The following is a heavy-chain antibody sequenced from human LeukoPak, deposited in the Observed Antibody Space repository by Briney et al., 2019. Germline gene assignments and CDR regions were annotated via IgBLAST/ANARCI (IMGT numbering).Heavy chain of an antibody. J-gene: IGHJ4*01. V-gene: IGHV3-7*01. CDR3: VREGFYFFDF. CDR1: GFTFSSYG. CDR2: IKQDGSET. Sequence: GGSLRLSCAASGFTFSSYGMYWVRQVPGKGLEWVANIKQDGSETTYADSVRGRFTIFRDNAKDSVYLQMNSLRAEDSATYYCVREGFYFFDFWGQGTLVTVSS.